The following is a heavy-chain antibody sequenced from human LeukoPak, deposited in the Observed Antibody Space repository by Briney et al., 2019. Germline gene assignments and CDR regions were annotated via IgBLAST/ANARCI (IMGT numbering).Heavy chain of an antibody. J-gene: IGHJ4*02. Sequence: SETLSLTCTVSGYSISSGYYWGWIRQPPGKGLEWIGSIYHSGSTYYNPSLKSRVTISVDTSKNQFSLKLSSVTAADTAVYYCAREPRLLYYDFWSGYIGGSFDYWGQGTLVTVSS. D-gene: IGHD3-3*01. CDR2: IYHSGST. V-gene: IGHV4-38-2*02. CDR3: AREPRLLYYDFWSGYIGGSFDY. CDR1: GYSISSGYY.